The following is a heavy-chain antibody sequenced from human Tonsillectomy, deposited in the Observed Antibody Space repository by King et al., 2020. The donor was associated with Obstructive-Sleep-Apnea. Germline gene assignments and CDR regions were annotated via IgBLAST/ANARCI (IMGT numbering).Heavy chain of an antibody. J-gene: IGHJ4*02. CDR1: GYAFTAYD. V-gene: IGHV1-8*01. CDR2: VKPNSGIT. CDR3: ARESLVAGTLIDF. Sequence: AQLVQSGAEVKKPGASVRVSCKASGYAFTAYDIIWVRQATGQGLEYLGWVKPNSGITGYALKFQGRVAMTRNSSISTAYMELSGLTSEDTAVYYCARESLVAGTLIDFWGQGTLVTVSS. D-gene: IGHD6-19*01.